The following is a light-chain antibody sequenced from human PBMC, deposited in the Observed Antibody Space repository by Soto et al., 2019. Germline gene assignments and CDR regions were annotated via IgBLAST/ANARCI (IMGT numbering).Light chain of an antibody. CDR1: QSVTSN. V-gene: IGKV3-15*01. Sequence: ETVMTQSPATLSVSPGERATLSCRASQSVTSNLAWYQQKPGQAPRLLIYGASTRATGIPGRFSGSGSGTEFTLTISSLQSEDFAIYYCQQYYNWPQTFGQGTKVEIK. J-gene: IGKJ1*01. CDR2: GAS. CDR3: QQYYNWPQT.